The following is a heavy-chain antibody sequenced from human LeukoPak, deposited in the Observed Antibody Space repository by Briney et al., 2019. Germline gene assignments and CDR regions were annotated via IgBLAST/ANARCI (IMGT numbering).Heavy chain of an antibody. CDR2: ISAYNGNT. CDR3: ARGPRITIFGVVTYDAFDI. D-gene: IGHD3-3*01. V-gene: IGHV1-18*01. Sequence: GASVKVSCKASGYTFTSYGISWVRQAPGQGLEWMGWISAYNGNTNYAQKLQGRVTMTTDTSTSTDYMELRSLRSDDTAVYYCARGPRITIFGVVTYDAFDIWGQGTMVTVSS. CDR1: GYTFTSYG. J-gene: IGHJ3*02.